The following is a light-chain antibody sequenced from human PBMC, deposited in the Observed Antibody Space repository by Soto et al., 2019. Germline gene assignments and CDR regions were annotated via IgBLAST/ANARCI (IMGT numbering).Light chain of an antibody. CDR2: DVS. CDR1: SSDVGGYNY. V-gene: IGLV2-11*01. CDR3: CSYAGSSL. J-gene: IGLJ2*01. Sequence: QSALTQPRSVSGSPGQSVTISCTGTSSDVGGYNYVSWYQQHPGNAPKLMIYDVSKRPSGVPDRFSGSKSGNTASLTISGLQAEHEADYYCCSYAGSSLFGGGTKLTVL.